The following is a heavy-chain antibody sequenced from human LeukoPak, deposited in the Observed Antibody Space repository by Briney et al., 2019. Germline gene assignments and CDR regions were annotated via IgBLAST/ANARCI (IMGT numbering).Heavy chain of an antibody. D-gene: IGHD4-17*01. J-gene: IGHJ3*02. CDR3: ARPQMTTVTTMGAFDI. V-gene: IGHV5-51*01. Sequence: GESLKISCRGSGYIITSYWNGWVRQMPGKGRVWMGIIYPGDSDTRYSPSFQGRVTISADKSISTAYLQWSSLKASDTAMYYCARPQMTTVTTMGAFDIWGQGTMVTVSS. CDR1: GYIITSYW. CDR2: IYPGDSDT.